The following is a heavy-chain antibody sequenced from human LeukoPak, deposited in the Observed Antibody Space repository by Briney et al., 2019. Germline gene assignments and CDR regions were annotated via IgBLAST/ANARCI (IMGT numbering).Heavy chain of an antibody. D-gene: IGHD3-10*01. V-gene: IGHV3-48*01. CDR3: ARDYNNDFIPKYYFED. CDR2: ISSTSITI. CDR1: GFTFSSYS. Sequence: GALRLSCAASGFTFSSYSMNWVRQAPGKGLEWVSYISSTSITIYYADSVRGRFTISRDNAKNSLYLQMSSLRGEDTAVYYCARDYNNDFIPKYYFEDWGQGTLVTVSS. J-gene: IGHJ4*02.